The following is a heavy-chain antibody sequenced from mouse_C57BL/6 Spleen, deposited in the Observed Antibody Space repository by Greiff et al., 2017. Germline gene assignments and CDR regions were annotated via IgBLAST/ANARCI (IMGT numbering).Heavy chain of an antibody. D-gene: IGHD1-1*01. V-gene: IGHV1-26*01. CDR2: INPNNGGT. CDR1: GYTFTDYY. J-gene: IGHJ4*01. Sequence: VQLQQSGPELVKPGASVKISCKASGYTFTDYYMNWVKQSHGKSLEWIGDINPNNGGTSYNQKFKDKATLTVDKSSSTAYMELRSLTSEDSAVYYCARGSNYAMDYWGQGTSVTVSS. CDR3: ARGSNYAMDY.